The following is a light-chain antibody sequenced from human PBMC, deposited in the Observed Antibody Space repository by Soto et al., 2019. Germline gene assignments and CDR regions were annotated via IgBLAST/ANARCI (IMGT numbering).Light chain of an antibody. CDR3: SSYTRSSTFV. V-gene: IGLV2-14*01. CDR2: EVT. J-gene: IGLJ1*01. CDR1: SSDVGAYNS. Sequence: ALTQPASVSGSPGQSITISCTGTSSDVGAYNSVSWYQQEPGKAPKLMIYEVTNRPSGVSNRFSGSKSANTASLTISGLQAEDEADYYCSSYTRSSTFVFGTGTKLTVL.